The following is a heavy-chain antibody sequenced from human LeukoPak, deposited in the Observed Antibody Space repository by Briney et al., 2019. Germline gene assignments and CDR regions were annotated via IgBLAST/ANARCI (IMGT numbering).Heavy chain of an antibody. D-gene: IGHD3-9*01. V-gene: IGHV1-2*02. CDR3: ARDPNYFDGYNWFDP. CDR1: GYTFTDYY. CDR2: INPNSGGT. Sequence: ASVKVSCKASGYTFTDYYMHWVRQAPGQGLDWMGWINPNSGGTNYEQKFQGRVTMSRDAYISTAYMELSRLRSDDTAVYYCARDPNYFDGYNWFDPWGQGTLVTVSS. J-gene: IGHJ5*02.